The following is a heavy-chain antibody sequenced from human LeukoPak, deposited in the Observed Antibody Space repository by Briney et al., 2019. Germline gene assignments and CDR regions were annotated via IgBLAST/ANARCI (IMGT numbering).Heavy chain of an antibody. D-gene: IGHD2-15*01. CDR1: GFTFSSYA. Sequence: GGSLRLSCSASGFTFSSYAMHWVRQAPGKGLEYVSAISSNGGSTYYADSVKGRFTISRDNSKNTLYLQMSSLRAEDTAVYYCVKSRVVVAANDALDIWGQGTMVTVSS. V-gene: IGHV3-64D*06. CDR2: ISSNGGST. J-gene: IGHJ3*02. CDR3: VKSRVVVAANDALDI.